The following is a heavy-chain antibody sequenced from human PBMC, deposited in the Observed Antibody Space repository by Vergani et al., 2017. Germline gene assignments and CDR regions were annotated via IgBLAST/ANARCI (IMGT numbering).Heavy chain of an antibody. Sequence: QVQLVESGGGVVQPGRSLRLSCAASGFTFNQYGMHWVRQAPGKGLEWVAVTWYDGNNKQYADSVKGRFTISRDNSKSTMYLQMNSLRDEDTGVYYCVREGSYCGSTTCRNPSYVYYYHMDVWGEGTTVTVSS. J-gene: IGHJ6*03. CDR3: VREGSYCGSTTCRNPSYVYYYHMDV. D-gene: IGHD2-21*01. V-gene: IGHV3-33*01. CDR1: GFTFNQYG. CDR2: TWYDGNNK.